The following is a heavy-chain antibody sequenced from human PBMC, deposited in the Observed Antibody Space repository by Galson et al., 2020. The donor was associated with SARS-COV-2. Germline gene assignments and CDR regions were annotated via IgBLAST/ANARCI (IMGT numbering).Heavy chain of an antibody. CDR1: GGSISTDDYY. CDR3: ARTSSTGTREYCFGY. V-gene: IGHV4-30-4*01. D-gene: IGHD4-17*01. Sequence: SQTLSLTCAVSGGSISTDDYYWTWIRQPPGKGLEWIGDIHSTGNTYYNPSLRSRVSTSIDTSKNQFSLKLTSVTTADTAVYFCARTSSTGTREYCFGYGGQGTLVTVSS. CDR2: IHSTGNT. J-gene: IGHJ4*02.